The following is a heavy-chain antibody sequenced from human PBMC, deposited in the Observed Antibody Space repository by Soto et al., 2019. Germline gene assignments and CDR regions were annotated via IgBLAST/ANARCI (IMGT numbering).Heavy chain of an antibody. CDR1: GYTFTSYG. CDR2: ISAYNGNT. J-gene: IGHJ6*02. CDR3: ARDVVVVPAEYYYYGMDV. D-gene: IGHD2-2*01. Sequence: ASVKVSCKASGYTFTSYGISWVRQAPGRGLEWMGWISAYNGNTNYAQKLQGRVTMTTDTSTSTAYMELRSLRSDDTAVYYCARDVVVVPAEYYYYGMDVWGQGTTVTVSS. V-gene: IGHV1-18*01.